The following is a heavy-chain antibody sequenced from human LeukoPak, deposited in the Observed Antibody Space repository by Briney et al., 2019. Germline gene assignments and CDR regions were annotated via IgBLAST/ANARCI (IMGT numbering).Heavy chain of an antibody. D-gene: IGHD2-2*01. CDR1: GYSFTSYW. CDR3: ARHPPYCSSTSCSYYFDY. V-gene: IGHV5-51*01. CDR2: IYPGDSDT. Sequence: GEALKISCKGSGYSFTSYWIGWVRQMPGKGLGWMGIIYPGDSDTRYSPSFQGQVTISADKSISTAYLQRSSLKASDTAMYYCARHPPYCSSTSCSYYFDYWGQGTLVTVSS. J-gene: IGHJ4*02.